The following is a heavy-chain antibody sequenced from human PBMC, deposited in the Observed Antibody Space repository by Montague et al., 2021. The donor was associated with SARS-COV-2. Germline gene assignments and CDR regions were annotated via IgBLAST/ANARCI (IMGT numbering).Heavy chain of an antibody. J-gene: IGHJ4*02. D-gene: IGHD3-16*01. V-gene: IGHV4-31*11. CDR2: IHYSGNA. CDR3: ARQRPMITFGGIIAGIYDV. Sequence: TLSLTCAVSGGPITTGSYHWSWLRQPPGKGLEWIAYIHYSGNAHYSPTLQSRALISVDTSKNDFSLNLKSVTAADTAVYFCARQRPMITFGGIIAGIYDVWGQGSLVIVSS. CDR1: GGPITTGSYH.